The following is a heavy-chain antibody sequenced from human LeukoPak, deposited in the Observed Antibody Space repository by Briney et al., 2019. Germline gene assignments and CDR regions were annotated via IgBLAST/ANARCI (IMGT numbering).Heavy chain of an antibody. J-gene: IGHJ5*02. CDR2: INHSGST. CDR1: GGSFSGYY. D-gene: IGHD3-10*01. V-gene: IGHV4-34*01. Sequence: SETLSLTCAVYGGSFSGYYWSWIRQPPGKGLEWIGEINHSGSTNYNPSLKSRVTTSVDTSKNQFSLKLSSVTAADTAVYYCARALITMVRGVIIASWFDPWGQGTLVTVSS. CDR3: ARALITMVRGVIIASWFDP.